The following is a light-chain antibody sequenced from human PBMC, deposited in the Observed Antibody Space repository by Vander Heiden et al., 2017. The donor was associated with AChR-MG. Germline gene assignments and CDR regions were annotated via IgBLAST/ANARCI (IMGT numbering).Light chain of an antibody. CDR2: GA. Sequence: EIVLTQSPGTLSLSPGERATLSCRASQSVSSSYLAWYQQKPGQAPRLLIYGASGTDFTLTISRLEPEDFAVYYCQQYGSSPPFTFGPGTKVDIK. J-gene: IGKJ3*01. CDR3: QQYGSSPPFT. CDR1: QSVSSSY. V-gene: IGKV3-20*01.